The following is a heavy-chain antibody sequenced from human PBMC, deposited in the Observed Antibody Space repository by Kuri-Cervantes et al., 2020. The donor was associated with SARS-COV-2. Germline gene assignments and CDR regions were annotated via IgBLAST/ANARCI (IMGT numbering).Heavy chain of an antibody. J-gene: IGHJ2*01. D-gene: IGHD6-19*01. V-gene: IGHV3-53*01. CDR3: ARAGYSTGWFPDWYFDL. Sequence: GESLKTSCAASGFTVSTNYMSWVRQAPGKGLEWVSIIYSGGTTYYADPVKGRFTISRDNSKNTVNLQMNSLRGEDTALYYCARAGYSTGWFPDWYFDLWGRGTLVTVSS. CDR2: IYSGGTT. CDR1: GFTVSTNY.